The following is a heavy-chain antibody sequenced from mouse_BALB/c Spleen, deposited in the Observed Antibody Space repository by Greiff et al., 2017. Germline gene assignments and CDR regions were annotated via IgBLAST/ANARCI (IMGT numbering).Heavy chain of an antibody. CDR2: ISYDGSN. V-gene: IGHV3-6*02. CDR1: GYSITSGYY. CDR3: ASSGYAMDY. D-gene: IGHD3-1*01. Sequence: EVQLQESGPGLVKPSQSLSLTCSVTGYSITSGYYWNWIRQFPGNKLEWMGYISYDGSNNYNPSLKNRISITRDTSKNQFFLKLNSVTTEDTATYYCASSGYAMDYWGQGTSVTVSS. J-gene: IGHJ4*01.